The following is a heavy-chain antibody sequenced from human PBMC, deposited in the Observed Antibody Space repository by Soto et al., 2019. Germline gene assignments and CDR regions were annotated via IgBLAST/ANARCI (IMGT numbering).Heavy chain of an antibody. CDR2: ISSSSSTI. D-gene: IGHD3-10*01. J-gene: IGHJ6*02. Sequence: EVQLVESGGGLVKPGGSLRLSCAASGFTFSSYSMNWVRQAPGKGLEWVSYISSSSSTIYYADSVKGRFTISRDNAKNSLYLQMNSLRDEDTAVYYCARDDPPLSYYYYYGMDVWGQGTTVTVSS. CDR1: GFTFSSYS. V-gene: IGHV3-48*02. CDR3: ARDDPPLSYYYYYGMDV.